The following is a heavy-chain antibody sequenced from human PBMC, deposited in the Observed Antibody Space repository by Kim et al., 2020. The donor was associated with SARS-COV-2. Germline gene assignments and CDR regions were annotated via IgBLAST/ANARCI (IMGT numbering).Heavy chain of an antibody. CDR2: ISYDGSNK. CDR3: AKEPTPYCGGDCYSDY. V-gene: IGHV3-30*18. CDR1: GFTFSSYG. Sequence: GGSLRLSCAASGFTFSSYGMHWVHQAPGKGLEWVAVISYDGSNKYYADSVKGRFTISRDNSKNTLYLQMTSLRAEDTAVYYCAKEPTPYCGGDCYSDYWGQGTLVTVSS. D-gene: IGHD2-21*02. J-gene: IGHJ4*02.